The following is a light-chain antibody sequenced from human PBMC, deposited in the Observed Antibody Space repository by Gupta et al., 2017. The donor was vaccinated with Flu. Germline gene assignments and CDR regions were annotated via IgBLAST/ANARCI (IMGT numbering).Light chain of an antibody. V-gene: IGKV1-5*03. J-gene: IGKJ4*01. CDR1: QSINNW. CDR3: QQHVNYPLT. Sequence: DLQLTQSPSTLSASVGDSVTITCRASQSINNWLAWYQQRPGKAPKLLIYKASNRESGVPSRFSGSESGTEFTLTISSLQPDDFGTYYCQQHVNYPLTFGGGTTVDIK. CDR2: KAS.